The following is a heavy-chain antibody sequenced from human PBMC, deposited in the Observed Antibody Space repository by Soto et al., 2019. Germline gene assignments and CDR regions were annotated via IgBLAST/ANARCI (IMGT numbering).Heavy chain of an antibody. J-gene: IGHJ4*02. CDR1: GFIFSDYY. V-gene: IGHV3-72*01. D-gene: IGHD6-13*01. Sequence: GGSLRLSCAASGFIFSDYYIDWVRQAPGKGLEWVGRSKNKANNDTSEYAASVKGRFIISRDESKKTLFLRMNSLRAEDTAVYYCAKGRGSSWSVFVFDNWGQGALVTVSS. CDR2: SKNKANNDTS. CDR3: AKGRGSSWSVFVFDN.